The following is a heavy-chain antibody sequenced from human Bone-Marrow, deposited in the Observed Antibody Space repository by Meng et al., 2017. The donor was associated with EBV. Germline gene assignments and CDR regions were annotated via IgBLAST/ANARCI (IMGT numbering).Heavy chain of an antibody. CDR2: IYHSGST. V-gene: IGHV4-4*02. CDR1: GEYFISIYW. CDR3: ARVRVGGYDIDH. D-gene: IGHD5-12*01. J-gene: IGHJ4*02. Sequence: PELVMPSGTRALTGGDSGEYFISIYWWSWVRQPHGKGVELIGEIYHSGSTEYNPYLKNRVTISIDKSKNKFSLKLPSVTAADTAVYYCARVRVGGYDIDHWGQGTLVTVSS.